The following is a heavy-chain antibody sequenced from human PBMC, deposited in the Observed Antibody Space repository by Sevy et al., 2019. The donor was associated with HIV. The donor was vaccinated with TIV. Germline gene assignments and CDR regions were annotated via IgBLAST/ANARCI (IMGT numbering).Heavy chain of an antibody. J-gene: IGHJ4*02. D-gene: IGHD3-22*01. CDR1: GFAFSRYW. CDR3: ARAEQVTMLVVFGGLYFDS. Sequence: VGSLRLSCAASGFAFSRYWMTWVRQAPGKGLEWVANIKQDESEKYYVDSVKGRFTISRDNAKNSLYLQMNSLRADDTAVYYCARAEQVTMLVVFGGLYFDSWGQGTLVTVSS. CDR2: IKQDESEK. V-gene: IGHV3-7*01.